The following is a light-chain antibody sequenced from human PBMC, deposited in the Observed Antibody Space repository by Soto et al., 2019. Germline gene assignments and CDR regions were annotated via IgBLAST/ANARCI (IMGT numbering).Light chain of an antibody. CDR2: AAS. CDR1: QGISSY. J-gene: IGKJ5*01. V-gene: IGKV1-9*01. CDR3: QQLNSYPIT. Sequence: DIQLTQSPSFLSASVGDRVTITCRASQGISSYLAWYQQKPGKAPKLLIYAASTLQSGVPSRFSGSGSGTEFTLTISNLPPEEFATYYCQQLNSYPITFGQGTRLEIK.